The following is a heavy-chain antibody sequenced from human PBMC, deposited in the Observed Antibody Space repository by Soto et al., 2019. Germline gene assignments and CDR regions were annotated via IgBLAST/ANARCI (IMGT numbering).Heavy chain of an antibody. Sequence: QVQLVQSGAEVKKPGSSVKVSCKASGGTFSTYTITWVRQAPGQGLEWMGRIIPIIGIINYAQKFQGRVTISAAKFPGPADMELTGLRSDDTAVYYCAGDPDSHYNDSHASSYPWGQGTLVTVSS. CDR2: IIPIIGII. D-gene: IGHD4-4*01. CDR3: AGDPDSHYNDSHASSYP. CDR1: GGTFSTYT. J-gene: IGHJ5*02. V-gene: IGHV1-69*08.